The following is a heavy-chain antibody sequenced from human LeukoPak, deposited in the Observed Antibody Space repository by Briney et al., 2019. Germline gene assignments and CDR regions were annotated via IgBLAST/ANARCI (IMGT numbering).Heavy chain of an antibody. CDR3: ARGFDSKSSYFDY. D-gene: IGHD5-12*01. J-gene: IGHJ4*02. CDR2: IYYSGST. Sequence: SETLSLTCTVSGGSISSYYWSWIRQPPGKGLEWIGYIYYSGSTSYNPSLKSRVTISVDTSKNQFSLKLSSVTAADTAVYYCARGFDSKSSYFDYWGQGTLVTVSS. V-gene: IGHV4-59*08. CDR1: GGSISSYY.